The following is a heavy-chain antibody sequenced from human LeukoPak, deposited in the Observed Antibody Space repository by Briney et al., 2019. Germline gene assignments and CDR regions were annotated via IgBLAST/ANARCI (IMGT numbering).Heavy chain of an antibody. J-gene: IGHJ1*01. Sequence: SVKVSCKPSGYSFVGYYLHWVRQAPGQGLEWMSWIDPYTGNTHYAQKFQGRLTVTRETSISTTYMELSWLTADDTAMYYCAREYSASEHWGQGTLVTVSS. CDR3: AREYSASEH. D-gene: IGHD5-12*01. V-gene: IGHV1-2*02. CDR2: IDPYTGNT. CDR1: GYSFVGYY.